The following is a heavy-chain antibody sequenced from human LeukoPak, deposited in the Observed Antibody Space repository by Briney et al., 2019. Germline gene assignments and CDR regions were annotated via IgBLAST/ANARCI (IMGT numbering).Heavy chain of an antibody. Sequence: PSETLSLTCTVSGGSISSYYWSWIRQPPGKGLEWIGYIYYSGSTNYNPSLKSRVTISVDTSKNQFSLKLSSATAADTAVYYCASFLAGSHFDYWGQGTLVTVSS. V-gene: IGHV4-59*08. CDR3: ASFLAGSHFDY. CDR1: GGSISSYY. CDR2: IYYSGST. D-gene: IGHD6-19*01. J-gene: IGHJ4*02.